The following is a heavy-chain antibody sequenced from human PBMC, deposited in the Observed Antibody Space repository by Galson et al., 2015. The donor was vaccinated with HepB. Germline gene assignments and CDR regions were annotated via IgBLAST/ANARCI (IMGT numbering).Heavy chain of an antibody. CDR3: ASQLAQVVIIPTPTFDY. J-gene: IGHJ4*02. CDR1: GFTFSNYG. Sequence: SLRLSCAASGFTFSNYGMHWVRQAPGKGLEWVAVISYDGSNKYYADSVKGRFTISRDNSKNTLYLQMNSLRAEDTAVYYCASQLAQVVIIPTPTFDYWGQGTLVTVSS. V-gene: IGHV3-30*03. CDR2: ISYDGSNK. D-gene: IGHD3-3*01.